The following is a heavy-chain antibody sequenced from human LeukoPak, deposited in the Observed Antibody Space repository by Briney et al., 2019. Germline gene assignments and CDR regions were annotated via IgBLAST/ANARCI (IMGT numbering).Heavy chain of an antibody. D-gene: IGHD2-21*01. Sequence: GGSLRLSCVGSGFTFRSHAMSWVRQAPEEGLEFVSGIYENGGTTYYADSVKGRFSISRDNSKNTLYLQMDSLGGEDTAVYYCAKDFRIGYSAHFDYWGQGALVTVSS. V-gene: IGHV3-23*01. CDR3: AKDFRIGYSAHFDY. J-gene: IGHJ4*02. CDR2: IYENGGTT. CDR1: GFTFRSHA.